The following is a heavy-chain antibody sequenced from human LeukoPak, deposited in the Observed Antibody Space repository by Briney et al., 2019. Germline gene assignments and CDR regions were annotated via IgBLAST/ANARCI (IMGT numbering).Heavy chain of an antibody. CDR3: ASYSGSYSSSDY. J-gene: IGHJ4*02. CDR2: IIPIFGTA. CDR1: GGTFSSYA. Sequence: EASAKVSCKASGGTFSSYAISWVRQSPGQGLEWMGGIIPIFGTANYAQKFQGRVTITADESTSIAYMELSSLRSEDTAVYYCASYSGSYSSSDYWGQGTLVTVSS. V-gene: IGHV1-69*01. D-gene: IGHD1-26*01.